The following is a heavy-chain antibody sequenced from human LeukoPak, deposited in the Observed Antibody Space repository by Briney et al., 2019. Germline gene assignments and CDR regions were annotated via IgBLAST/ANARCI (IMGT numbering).Heavy chain of an antibody. CDR2: IIPILGTA. CDR3: ARDLLGATSTDY. CDR1: GGTFSSYA. J-gene: IGHJ4*02. V-gene: IGHV1-69*05. D-gene: IGHD1-26*01. Sequence: SVKVSCKASGGTFSSYAISWVRQAPGQGLEWMGRIIPILGTANYAQKFQGRVTITTDESTSTAYMELSSLRSEDTAVYYCARDLLGATSTDYWGQGTLVTVSS.